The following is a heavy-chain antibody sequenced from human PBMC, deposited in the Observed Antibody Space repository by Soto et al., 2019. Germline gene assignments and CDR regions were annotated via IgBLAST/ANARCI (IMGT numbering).Heavy chain of an antibody. D-gene: IGHD3-22*01. CDR3: ATEYYDSRGYYYIDS. CDR1: GGSVSSRAYY. J-gene: IGHJ4*02. Sequence: SETLSLTCPVSGGSVSSRAYYWGWIRQPPGKGLEWIGNIYYSGSTSYNPSLKSRVTMSVDTSKNQFSLKLTSVSAADTAVYYCATEYYDSRGYYYIDSWGQGTLVTVSS. V-gene: IGHV4-39*07. CDR2: IYYSGST.